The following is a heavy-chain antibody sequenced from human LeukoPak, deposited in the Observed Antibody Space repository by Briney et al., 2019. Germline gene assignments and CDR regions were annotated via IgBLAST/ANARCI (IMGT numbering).Heavy chain of an antibody. CDR3: ERLASDSSGWYFRYYYYYMDV. D-gene: IGHD6-19*01. V-gene: IGHV4-61*02. J-gene: IGHJ6*03. CDR1: GGSISSGDYY. Sequence: PSETLSLTCTVSGGSISSGDYYWSWIRQPAGKGLEWIGSIYTSGSTNYNPSLKSRVTISVDTSRNQFSLKLDSVTAADTAVYYCERLASDSSGWYFRYYYYYMDVWGKGTTVTISS. CDR2: IYTSGST.